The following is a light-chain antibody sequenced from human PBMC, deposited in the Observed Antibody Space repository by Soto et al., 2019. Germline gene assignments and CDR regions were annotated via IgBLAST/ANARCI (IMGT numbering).Light chain of an antibody. J-gene: IGKJ2*01. CDR2: LGF. CDR1: QSLLHSNGYNN. CDR3: METLQTYSYT. V-gene: IGKV2-28*01. Sequence: DIVLTQSQLSLSVTPGELASISCRPSQSLLHSNGYNNMDWYLQKPGQSPQLLIHLGFNRVYGVPDRFSGSGSGTDFTLKISRVESEDVGVYYWMETLQTYSYTFGQWIKLESK.